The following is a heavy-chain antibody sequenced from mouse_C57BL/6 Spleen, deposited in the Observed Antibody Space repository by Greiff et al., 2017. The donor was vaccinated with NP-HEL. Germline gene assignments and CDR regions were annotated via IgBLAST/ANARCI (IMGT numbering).Heavy chain of an antibody. CDR3: ARGSTMVTTDAY. CDR1: GYTFTSYW. J-gene: IGHJ3*01. Sequence: QVQLQQSGAELVMPGASVKLSCKASGYTFTSYWMHWVKQRPGQGLEWIGEIDPSDSYTNYNQKFKGKSTLTVDKSSSTAYMQLSSLTSEDSAVYYCARGSTMVTTDAYWGQGTLVTVSA. D-gene: IGHD2-2*01. CDR2: IDPSDSYT. V-gene: IGHV1-69*01.